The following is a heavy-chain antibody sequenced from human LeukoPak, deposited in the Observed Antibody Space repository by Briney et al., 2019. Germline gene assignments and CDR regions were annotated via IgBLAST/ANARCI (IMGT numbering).Heavy chain of an antibody. CDR2: ISGSGGST. V-gene: IGHV3-23*01. D-gene: IGHD3-16*01. CDR1: GFTFSSYA. J-gene: IGHJ4*02. Sequence: GGPLRLSCAASGFTFSSYAMSWVRQAPGKGLEWVSAISGSGGSTYYADSVKGRFTISRDNSKNTLYLQMNSLRAEDTAVYYCAKGGGTYDYVWGSYIAYFDYWGQGTLVTVSS. CDR3: AKGGGTYDYVWGSYIAYFDY.